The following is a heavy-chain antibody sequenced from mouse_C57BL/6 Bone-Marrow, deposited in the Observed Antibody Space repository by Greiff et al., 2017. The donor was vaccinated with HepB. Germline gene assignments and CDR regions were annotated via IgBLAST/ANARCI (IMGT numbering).Heavy chain of an antibody. Sequence: EVQLQQSGPELVKPGASVKISCKASGYTFTDYYMNWVKQSHGKSLEWIGDINPNNGGTSYNQKFKGKATLTVDKSSSTAYMELRSLTSEDSAVYYCARFFSPPLGYGSSYDAMDYWGQGTSVTVSS. CDR3: ARFFSPPLGYGSSYDAMDY. J-gene: IGHJ4*01. V-gene: IGHV1-26*01. CDR1: GYTFTDYY. CDR2: INPNNGGT. D-gene: IGHD1-1*01.